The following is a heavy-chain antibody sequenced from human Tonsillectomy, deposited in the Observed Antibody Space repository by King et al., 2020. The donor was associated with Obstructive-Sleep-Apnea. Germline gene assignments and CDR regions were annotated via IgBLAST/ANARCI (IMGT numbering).Heavy chain of an antibody. CDR2: ISYDASNK. V-gene: IGHV3-30*04. D-gene: IGHD2-15*01. CDR3: AIDNVERYCSGGSCYVLDY. J-gene: IGHJ4*02. Sequence: VQLVESGGGVVQPGRSLRLSWAASGFTFSSYAMHWVRQAPGKGLEWVAVISYDASNKYYADSVKGRFTISRDNSKNTMYLQMNSLRAEDTAGYYCAIDNVERYCSGGSCYVLDYWGQGTLVTVSS. CDR1: GFTFSSYA.